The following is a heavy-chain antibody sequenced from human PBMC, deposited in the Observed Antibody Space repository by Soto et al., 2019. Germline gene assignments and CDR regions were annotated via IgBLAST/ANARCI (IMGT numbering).Heavy chain of an antibody. D-gene: IGHD3-3*01. CDR2: ISSSGSTI. V-gene: IGHV3-48*03. Sequence: PGGSLRLSCAASGFTFSSDEMNWVRQAPGKGLEWVSYISSSGSTIYYADSVKGRFTISRDNAKNSLYLQMNSLRAEDTAVYYCARDRRERFLEWFPAFDPWGQGTLVTVSS. J-gene: IGHJ5*02. CDR3: ARDRRERFLEWFPAFDP. CDR1: GFTFSSDE.